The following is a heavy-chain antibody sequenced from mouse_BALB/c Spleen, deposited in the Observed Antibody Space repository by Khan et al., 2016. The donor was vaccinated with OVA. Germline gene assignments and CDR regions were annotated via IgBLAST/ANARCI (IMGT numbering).Heavy chain of an antibody. CDR3: ARVYGGDFDY. J-gene: IGHJ2*01. V-gene: IGHV3-2*02. D-gene: IGHD1-1*01. Sequence: EVELVESGPGLVKPSQSLSLICTVTGYSITSDYAWNWIRQFPGNKLEWMGFISYSGNTKYNPSLKSRISITRDTSKNQFFLQLNSVTTEDKATYYCARVYGGDFDYWGHGTTLTGSS. CDR2: ISYSGNT. CDR1: GYSITSDYA.